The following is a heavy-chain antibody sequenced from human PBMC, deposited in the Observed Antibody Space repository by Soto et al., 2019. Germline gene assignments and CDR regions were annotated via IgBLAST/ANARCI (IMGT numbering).Heavy chain of an antibody. CDR1: GFTVSSNY. D-gene: IGHD3-22*01. J-gene: IGHJ4*02. CDR2: IYSGGST. V-gene: IGHV3-53*01. CDR3: ARAGHYYDSSGYYNFDY. Sequence: EVQLVESGGGLIQPGGSLRLSCAASGFTVSSNYMSWVRQAPGKGLEWVSVIYSGGSTYYADSVKGRFTISRDNSKNTLYLQMYSLRAEDTAVYYCARAGHYYDSSGYYNFDYWGQGTLVTVSS.